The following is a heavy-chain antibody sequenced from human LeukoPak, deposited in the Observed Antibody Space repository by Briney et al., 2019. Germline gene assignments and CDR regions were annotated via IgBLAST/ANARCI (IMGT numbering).Heavy chain of an antibody. CDR1: GFTVSSNY. Sequence: GGSLRLSCAASGFTVSSNYMSWVRQAPGKGLEWVSVIYSGGSTYYADSMKGRFTISRDNSKNTLYLQMNSLRAEDTAVYYCASCSTYEGYFDYWGQGTLVTVSS. V-gene: IGHV3-53*01. CDR3: ASCSTYEGYFDY. J-gene: IGHJ4*02. CDR2: IYSGGST. D-gene: IGHD2-21*01.